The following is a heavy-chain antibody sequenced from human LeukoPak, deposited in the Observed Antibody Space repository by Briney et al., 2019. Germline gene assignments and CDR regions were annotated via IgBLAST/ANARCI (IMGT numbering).Heavy chain of an antibody. CDR1: GGSINSRSSY. V-gene: IGHV4-39*02. J-gene: IGHJ4*02. D-gene: IGHD7-27*01. CDR2: IYYSGST. CDR3: ARADSTGDEIDY. Sequence: SETLSLTCIVAGGSINSRSSYWGWIRQPPGKGLEWIGNIYYSGSTYYNSSLKSRVTISVDTSKNHFSLKLNSVTAADTAVYYCARADSTGDEIDYWGQGTLVTVSS.